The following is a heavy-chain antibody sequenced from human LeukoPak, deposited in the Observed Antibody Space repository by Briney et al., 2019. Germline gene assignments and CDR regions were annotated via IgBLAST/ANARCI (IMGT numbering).Heavy chain of an antibody. CDR3: ARVLSIAARPELDY. J-gene: IGHJ4*02. CDR2: INAGNGNT. V-gene: IGHV1-3*01. CDR1: GGTFSGYA. D-gene: IGHD6-6*01. Sequence: ASVKVSCKASGGTFSGYAISWVRQAPGQRLEWMGWINAGNGNTKYSQKFQGRVTITRDTSASTAYMELSSLRSEDTAVYYCARVLSIAARPELDYWGQGTLVTVSS.